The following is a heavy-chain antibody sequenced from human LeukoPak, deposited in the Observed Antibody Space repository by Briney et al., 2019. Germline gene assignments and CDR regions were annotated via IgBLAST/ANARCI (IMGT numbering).Heavy chain of an antibody. CDR1: GFTVSSNY. Sequence: GGSLRLSCAASGFTVSSNYMNWVRQAPGKGLEWVSAISGSGGSTYYADSVKGRFTISRDNSKNTLYLQMNSLRAEDTAVYYCAKTPRIAVAPLRFDYWGQGTLVTVSS. V-gene: IGHV3-23*01. D-gene: IGHD6-19*01. CDR3: AKTPRIAVAPLRFDY. CDR2: ISGSGGST. J-gene: IGHJ4*02.